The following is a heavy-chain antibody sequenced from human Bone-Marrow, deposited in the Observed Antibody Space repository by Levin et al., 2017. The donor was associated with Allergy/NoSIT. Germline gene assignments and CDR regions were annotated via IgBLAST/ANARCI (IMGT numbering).Heavy chain of an antibody. CDR1: GGSISSTSYY. Sequence: HSQTLSLTCTVSGGSISSTSYYWGWIRQPPGKGLEWIGSIYYSGSTYYNPSLKSRVTISVDTSKTQFSLKLSSVTAADTAVYYCARHDGYSNYYWFDPWGQGTLVTVSS. J-gene: IGHJ5*02. CDR2: IYYSGST. D-gene: IGHD4-11*01. CDR3: ARHDGYSNYYWFDP. V-gene: IGHV4-39*01.